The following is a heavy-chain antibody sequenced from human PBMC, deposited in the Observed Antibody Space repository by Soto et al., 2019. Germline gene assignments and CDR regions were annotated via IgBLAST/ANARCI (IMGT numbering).Heavy chain of an antibody. CDR1: GFTFSDHY. CDR3: ARTVGSGPFGFFNL. CDR2: IGKTGSPI. J-gene: IGHJ2*01. D-gene: IGHD1-26*01. V-gene: IGHV3-11*01. Sequence: VQLVESGGGLVKPGGSLRLSCAASGFTFSDHYMSWIRQAPGKGLECISYIGKTGSPIFYGDSVKGRFSVSRDNAKNSLYLQMNSLRDEDTAVYFCARTVGSGPFGFFNLWGRGTLVTVSS.